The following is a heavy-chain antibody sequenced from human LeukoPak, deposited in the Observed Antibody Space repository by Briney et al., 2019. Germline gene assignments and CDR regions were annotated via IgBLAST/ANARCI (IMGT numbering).Heavy chain of an antibody. J-gene: IGHJ4*02. CDR1: GFTVSSNY. CDR3: ARGPKGAVAGTVDY. CDR2: INWNGGST. V-gene: IGHV3-20*04. Sequence: PGGSLRLSCAASGFTVSSNYMSWVRQAPGKGLEWVSGINWNGGSTGYADSVKGRFTISRDNAKNSLYLQMNSLRAEDTASYYCARGPKGAVAGTVDYWGQGTLVTVSS. D-gene: IGHD6-19*01.